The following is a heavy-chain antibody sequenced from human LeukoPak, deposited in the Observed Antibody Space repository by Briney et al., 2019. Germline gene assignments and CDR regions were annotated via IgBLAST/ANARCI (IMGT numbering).Heavy chain of an antibody. J-gene: IGHJ4*02. V-gene: IGHV3-23*01. CDR2: ISGSGGST. Sequence: GGSLRLSCAASGFFFSTYAMSWVRQAPGKGLEWVSAISGSGGSTYYADSVKGRFTISRDNSKNTLYLKMNSLRAEDSAVYYCAKGRKTIVVVPAYFDYWGQGTLVTVSS. CDR3: AKGRKTIVVVPAYFDY. D-gene: IGHD2-2*01. CDR1: GFFFSTYA.